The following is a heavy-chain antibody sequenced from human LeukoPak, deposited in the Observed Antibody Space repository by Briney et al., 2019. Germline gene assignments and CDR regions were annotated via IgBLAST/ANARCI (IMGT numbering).Heavy chain of an antibody. D-gene: IGHD3-10*01. CDR2: FDPEDGET. Sequence: ASVKVSCKVSGYTLKELSMHWVRQAPAKGLEWMGRFDPEDGETIYAQKFQGRVTMTEDTSTDTLYMELSSLRSDDTAVYYCARDISRSYYGSGSVAGYWGQGTLVTVSS. CDR3: ARDISRSYYGSGSVAGY. V-gene: IGHV1-24*01. CDR1: GYTLKELS. J-gene: IGHJ4*02.